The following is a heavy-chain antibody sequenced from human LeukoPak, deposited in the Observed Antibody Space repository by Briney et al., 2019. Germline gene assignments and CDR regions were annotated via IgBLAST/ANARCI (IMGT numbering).Heavy chain of an antibody. J-gene: IGHJ4*02. CDR3: ARPEVGYCYGDFDY. CDR2: IIPIFGTA. V-gene: IGHV1-69*13. CDR1: GYTFTSYA. D-gene: IGHD3-10*01. Sequence: GASVKVSCKASGYTFTSYAMHWVRQAPGQGLEWMGGIIPIFGTANYAQKFQGRVTITADESTSTAYMELSSLRSEDTAVYYCARPEVGYCYGDFDYWGQGTLVAVSS.